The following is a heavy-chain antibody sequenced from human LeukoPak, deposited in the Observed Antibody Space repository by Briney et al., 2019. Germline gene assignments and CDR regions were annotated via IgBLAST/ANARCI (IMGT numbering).Heavy chain of an antibody. V-gene: IGHV4-61*01. Sequence: SETLSLTCTVSGGSVSSGSYYWSWIRQPPGKGPEWIGYIYYSGSTNYNPSLKSRVTISVDTSKNQFSLKLSSVTAADTAVYYCAREAVVAATKQYNWFDPWGQGTLVTVSS. CDR2: IYYSGST. CDR3: AREAVVAATKQYNWFDP. CDR1: GGSVSSGSYY. D-gene: IGHD2-15*01. J-gene: IGHJ5*02.